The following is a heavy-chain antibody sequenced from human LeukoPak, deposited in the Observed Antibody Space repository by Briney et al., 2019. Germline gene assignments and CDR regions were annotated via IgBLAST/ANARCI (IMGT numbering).Heavy chain of an antibody. CDR2: ISSSSSYI. CDR3: ARVSDFYYDSSGLLRVY. J-gene: IGHJ4*02. V-gene: IGHV3-21*01. CDR1: GFTFSSYS. D-gene: IGHD3-22*01. Sequence: GGSLRLSCAASGFTFSSYSMNWVRQAPGKGLEWVSSISSSSSYIYYADSVKGRFTISRDNAKNSLYLQMNSLRAEDTAVYYCARVSDFYYDSSGLLRVYWGQGTLVTVSS.